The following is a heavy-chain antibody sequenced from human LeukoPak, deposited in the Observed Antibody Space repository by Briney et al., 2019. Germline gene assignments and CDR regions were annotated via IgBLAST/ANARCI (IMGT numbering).Heavy chain of an antibody. V-gene: IGHV1-3*01. D-gene: IGHD2-2*01. CDR2: IDAGNGNT. CDR1: GYTFSDYA. CDR3: ARGSTSDWPLDH. Sequence: PGASVKVSCKASGYTFSDYAIHWVRQAPGQRLEWMGWIDAGNGNTRYSQKFQGRVTITRDTSTSTAYIELRSLRSEDTAMYYCARGSTSDWPLDHWGQETLVTIPS. J-gene: IGHJ4*02.